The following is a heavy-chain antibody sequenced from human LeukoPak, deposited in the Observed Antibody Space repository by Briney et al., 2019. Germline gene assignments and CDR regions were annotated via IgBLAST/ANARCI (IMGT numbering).Heavy chain of an antibody. D-gene: IGHD2-2*01. V-gene: IGHV4-30-2*01. Sequence: SQTVSLTCTVSGGSISSGGYYWSWIRQPPGKGLEWIGYIYHSGSTYYNPSLKSRVTISVDRSKNQFSLKLSSVTAADTAVYYCTRDGAGVVPAAIQFDPWGQGTLVTVSS. CDR2: IYHSGST. J-gene: IGHJ5*02. CDR1: GGSISSGGYY. CDR3: TRDGAGVVPAAIQFDP.